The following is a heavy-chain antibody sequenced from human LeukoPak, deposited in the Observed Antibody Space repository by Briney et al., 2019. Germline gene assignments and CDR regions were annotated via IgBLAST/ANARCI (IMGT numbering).Heavy chain of an antibody. D-gene: IGHD3-22*01. CDR3: ARVILDYYDSSGKSQYFDY. Sequence: PSETLSLTCTVSGGSISSYYWSWIRQPPGKGLEWIGYIYYSGSTNYNPSLKSRVTISVDTSKNQFSLKLSSVTAADTAVYYCARVILDYYDSSGKSQYFDYWGQGTLATVSS. CDR2: IYYSGST. CDR1: GGSISSYY. V-gene: IGHV4-59*01. J-gene: IGHJ4*02.